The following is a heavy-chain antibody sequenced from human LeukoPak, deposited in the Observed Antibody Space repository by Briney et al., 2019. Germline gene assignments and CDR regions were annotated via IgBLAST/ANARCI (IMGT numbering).Heavy chain of an antibody. J-gene: IGHJ5*02. CDR1: GFTFSSYS. V-gene: IGHV3-21*01. CDR2: ISSSSSCI. D-gene: IGHD3-16*01. Sequence: PGGSLRLSCAASGFTFSSYSMNWVRQAPGKGLEWVSSISSSSSCIYYADSVKGRFPISRDNATNTLYLQMNSLGAEDTAAYYCARDVKAYDYVPLDPWGQGTLVTVSS. CDR3: ARDVKAYDYVPLDP.